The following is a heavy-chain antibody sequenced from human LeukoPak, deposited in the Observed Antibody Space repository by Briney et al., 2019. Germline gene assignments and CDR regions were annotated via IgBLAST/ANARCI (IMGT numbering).Heavy chain of an antibody. CDR2: IYYSGST. J-gene: IGHJ5*02. Sequence: SETLSLTCTVSGGSISSSSYYWGWIRQPPGKGLEWIGSIYYSGSTYYNPSLKSRVTISVDTSKNQFSLKLSSVTAADTAVYYCALHPFSSHCGGGSCYLTPWLDPWGHGTLVTVFS. CDR3: ALHPFSSHCGGGSCYLTPWLDP. CDR1: GGSISSSSYY. V-gene: IGHV4-39*01. D-gene: IGHD2-15*01.